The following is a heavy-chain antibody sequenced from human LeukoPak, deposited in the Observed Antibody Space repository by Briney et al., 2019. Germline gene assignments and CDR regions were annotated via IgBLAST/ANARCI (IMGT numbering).Heavy chain of an antibody. J-gene: IGHJ4*02. Sequence: PGGSLRLSCTASGFTFGDYAMSWFRQAPGKGLEWVGFIRSKAYGGTTEYAASVKGRFTISRDDSKSIAYLQMNSLKTEDTAVYYCTREDDYVWGSYRYFDYWGQGTLVTVSS. CDR1: GFTFGDYA. D-gene: IGHD3-16*02. V-gene: IGHV3-49*03. CDR2: IRSKAYGGTT. CDR3: TREDDYVWGSYRYFDY.